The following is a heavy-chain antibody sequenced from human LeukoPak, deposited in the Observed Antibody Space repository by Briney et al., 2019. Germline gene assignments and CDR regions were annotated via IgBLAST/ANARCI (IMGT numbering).Heavy chain of an antibody. V-gene: IGHV1-46*01. D-gene: IGHD3-10*01. CDR1: GYTFTSYY. CDR2: INPSGGST. J-gene: IGHJ4*02. Sequence: ASVKVSCKASGYTFTSYYMHWVRQAPGQGLEWMGIINPSGGSTSYAQKFQGRVTMTRDTSTSTVYMELSSLRSEDTAVYYCARERHYGSGSYYPADYWGQGTLVAVSS. CDR3: ARERHYGSGSYYPADY.